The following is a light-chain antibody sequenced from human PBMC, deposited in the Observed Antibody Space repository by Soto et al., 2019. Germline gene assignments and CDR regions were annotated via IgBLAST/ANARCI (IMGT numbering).Light chain of an antibody. J-gene: IGLJ3*02. CDR3: EDWHSNTR. V-gene: IGLV4-60*02. CDR2: LEGSGSY. CDR1: SGHSTYI. Sequence: QSVLTQSPSASASLGSSVKLTCTLSSGHSTYIIAWHQQQPGKAPRYLMKLEGSGSYTKVSGGPDRFSGASSGAERYLAISNLQLDDDSDYYCEDWHSNTRFGGGTKLTVL.